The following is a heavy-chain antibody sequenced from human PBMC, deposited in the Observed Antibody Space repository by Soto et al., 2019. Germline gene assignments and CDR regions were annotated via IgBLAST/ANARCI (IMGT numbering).Heavy chain of an antibody. CDR3: ADDTATITIFGVVKKVQYYYYGMDV. CDR1: GFTFTSSA. J-gene: IGHJ6*02. D-gene: IGHD3-3*01. V-gene: IGHV1-58*01. Sequence: SVKVSCKASGFTFTSSAVQWVRQARGQRLEWIGWIVVGSGNTNYAQKFQERVTITRDMSTSTAYMELSSLRSEDTAVYYCADDTATITIFGVVKKVQYYYYGMDVWGQGTPVTVSS. CDR2: IVVGSGNT.